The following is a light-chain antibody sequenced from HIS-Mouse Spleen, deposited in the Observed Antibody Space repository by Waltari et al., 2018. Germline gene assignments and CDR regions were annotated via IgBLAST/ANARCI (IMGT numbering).Light chain of an antibody. J-gene: IGKJ1*01. CDR3: QQYNNWWT. V-gene: IGKV3-15*01. CDR2: GAS. Sequence: EIVMTQSPATLSVSQGEIATLSCRASQRVSSNLAWYQQKPGQAPRLLIYGASTRATGIPARFSGSGSGTEFTLTISSMQSEDFAVYYCQQYNNWWTFGQGTKVEIK. CDR1: QRVSSN.